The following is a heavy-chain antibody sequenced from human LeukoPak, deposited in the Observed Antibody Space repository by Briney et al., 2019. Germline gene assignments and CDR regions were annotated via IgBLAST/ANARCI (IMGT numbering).Heavy chain of an antibody. V-gene: IGHV3-30*03. CDR3: ARNYYGSGSYYNLISLTYFDY. J-gene: IGHJ4*02. CDR2: ISYDGSNK. CDR1: GFTFSSYG. D-gene: IGHD3-10*01. Sequence: GGSLRLSCAASGFTFSSYGMHWVRQAPGKGLEWVAVISYDGSNKYYADSVKGRFTISRDNAKNSLYLQMNSLRAEDTAVYYCARNYYGSGSYYNLISLTYFDYWGQGTLVTVSS.